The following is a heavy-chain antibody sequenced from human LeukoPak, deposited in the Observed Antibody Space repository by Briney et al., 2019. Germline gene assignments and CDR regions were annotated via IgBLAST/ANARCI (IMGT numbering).Heavy chain of an antibody. J-gene: IGHJ4*02. CDR3: ARHYNYVYFDY. V-gene: IGHV4-59*08. Sequence: SETLSLTCTVSGGSISSYYWSWIRQPPGKGLEWIGYIYYSGSTNYNPSLKSRVTISVDTSKNQSSLKLSSVTAADTAVYYCARHYNYVYFDYWGQGTLVTVSS. D-gene: IGHD3-22*01. CDR1: GGSISSYY. CDR2: IYYSGST.